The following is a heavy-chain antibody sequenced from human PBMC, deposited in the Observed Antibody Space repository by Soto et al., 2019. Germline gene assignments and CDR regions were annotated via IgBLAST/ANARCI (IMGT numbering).Heavy chain of an antibody. CDR2: IYPGDSDT. V-gene: IGHV5-51*01. D-gene: IGHD2-15*01. CDR1: GYSFTSYW. Sequence: PGESLKISCKGSGYSFTSYWIGWVRQMPGKGLEWMGIIYPGDSDTRYSPSFQGQVTISADKSISTAYLQWSSLKASDTAMYYCAGCSGGSCYAPGAFDIWGQGTMATVSS. CDR3: AGCSGGSCYAPGAFDI. J-gene: IGHJ3*02.